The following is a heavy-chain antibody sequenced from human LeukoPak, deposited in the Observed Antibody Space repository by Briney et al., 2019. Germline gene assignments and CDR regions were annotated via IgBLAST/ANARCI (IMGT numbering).Heavy chain of an antibody. J-gene: IGHJ4*02. CDR2: INHSGSA. D-gene: IGHD4-17*01. Sequence: SETLSLTCAVSGGSFSAYYWTWLRQPPGKGLEWIGEINHSGSANYNPSLKSRVTISLDTSKNQFSLQLSSVTAADTAVYYCARGQGTVTTHWGQGTLVSVCS. CDR1: GGSFSAYY. V-gene: IGHV4-34*01. CDR3: ARGQGTVTTH.